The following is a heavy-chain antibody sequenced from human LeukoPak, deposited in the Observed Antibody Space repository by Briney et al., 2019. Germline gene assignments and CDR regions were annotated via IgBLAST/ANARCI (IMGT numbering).Heavy chain of an antibody. J-gene: IGHJ4*02. CDR1: GFTFSNYA. V-gene: IGHV3-23*01. CDR2: ISGSGGST. Sequence: GGSLRLSCAASGFTFSNYAMSWVRQAPGKGLEWVSVISGSGGSTYYADSVKGRFTISGDNSKNTLYVQMNSLRAEDTAVYYCARHTSSWSDPYYFDYWGQGTLVTVSS. D-gene: IGHD6-13*01. CDR3: ARHTSSWSDPYYFDY.